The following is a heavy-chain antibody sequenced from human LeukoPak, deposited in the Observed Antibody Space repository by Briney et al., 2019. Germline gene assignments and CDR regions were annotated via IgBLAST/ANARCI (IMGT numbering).Heavy chain of an antibody. J-gene: IGHJ6*04. CDR3: AELGITMIGGV. CDR1: GFTFSSYS. CDR2: ISSSGSTI. D-gene: IGHD3-10*02. Sequence: GGSLTLSCSASGFTFSSYSMNWVRQAPGKGLEWVSYISSSGSTIFYADSVKGRFTISRDNAKYSLYLQMNSLRGEDTGVYYCAELGITMIGGVWGKGNTVTISS. V-gene: IGHV3-48*04.